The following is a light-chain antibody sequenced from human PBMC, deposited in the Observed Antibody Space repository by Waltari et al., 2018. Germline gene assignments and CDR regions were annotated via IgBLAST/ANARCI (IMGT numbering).Light chain of an antibody. CDR3: ETGGHGTWV. CDR1: SGHITNV. CDR2: VNSDGSH. J-gene: IGLJ3*02. V-gene: IGLV4-69*01. Sequence: QLVLTQSPSASASLRASVKLTYTLSSGHITNVIAWPQQQPGKRPRYIMKVNSDGSHRKGDDIPDRFSGSGSGPERYLTISSLQSEDEADYYCETGGHGTWVFGGGTKLTVL.